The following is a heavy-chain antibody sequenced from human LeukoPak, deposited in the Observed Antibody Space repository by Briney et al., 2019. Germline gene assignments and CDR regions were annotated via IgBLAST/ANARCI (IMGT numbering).Heavy chain of an antibody. CDR2: ISYDGSYK. J-gene: IGHJ6*02. D-gene: IGHD1-26*01. CDR3: AKDLRFRIVGATTGYYYYGMDV. V-gene: IGHV3-30*18. CDR1: GFTFRTYG. Sequence: PGGSLRLSCAASGFTFRTYGMHWVRQAPGKGLEWVAVISYDGSYKYYADSVKGRFTISRDNSKNTLYLQMNSLTVEDTAVYYCAKDLRFRIVGATTGYYYYGMDVWGQGTTVTVSS.